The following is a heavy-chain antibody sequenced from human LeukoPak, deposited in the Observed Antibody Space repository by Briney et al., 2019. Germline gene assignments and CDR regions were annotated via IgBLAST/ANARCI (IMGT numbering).Heavy chain of an antibody. D-gene: IGHD3-10*01. CDR2: IIPIFGTA. V-gene: IGHV1-69*06. CDR1: GGTFSSYA. CDR3: ARAGQPYNWFDP. Sequence: SVKVSCKASGGTFSSYAISWVRQAPGQGLEWMGGIIPIFGTANYAQKFQGRVTITADKSTSTAYMELSSLRSEDTAVYYCARAGQPYNWFDPWGQGTLVTVSS. J-gene: IGHJ5*02.